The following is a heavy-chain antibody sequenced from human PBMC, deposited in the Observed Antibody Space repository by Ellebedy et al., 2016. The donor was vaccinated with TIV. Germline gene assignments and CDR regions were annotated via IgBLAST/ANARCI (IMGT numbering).Heavy chain of an antibody. Sequence: PGGSLRLSCVASGFIFSSYYMTWVRQAPGKGLEWISSISGSGGMMDHADSVKGRFTISRDNAKNSLYLQLSSLRAEDTAVYYCARRSRGPPYYFDYWGQGALVTVSS. CDR3: ARRSRGPPYYFDY. CDR1: GFIFSSYY. CDR2: ISGSGGMM. J-gene: IGHJ4*02. V-gene: IGHV3-48*03.